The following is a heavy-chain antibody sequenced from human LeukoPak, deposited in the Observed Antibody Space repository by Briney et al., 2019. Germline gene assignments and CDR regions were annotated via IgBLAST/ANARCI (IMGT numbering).Heavy chain of an antibody. CDR3: ATPIVVVAATARDY. CDR2: ISYDGSNK. D-gene: IGHD2-15*01. V-gene: IGHV3-30*03. Sequence: PGRSLRLSCAASGFTFSSYGMHWVRQAPGKGLEWVAVISYDGSNKYYADSVKGRFTISRDNSKNTLYLQMNSLRAEDTAVYYCATPIVVVAATARDYWGQGTLVTASS. J-gene: IGHJ4*02. CDR1: GFTFSSYG.